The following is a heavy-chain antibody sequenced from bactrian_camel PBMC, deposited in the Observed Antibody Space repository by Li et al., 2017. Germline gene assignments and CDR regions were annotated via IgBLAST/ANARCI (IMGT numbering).Heavy chain of an antibody. Sequence: QLVESGGGLVQPGGSLRLSCAASGFTFNNGYMSWVRQAPGKGLEWVSSIYFDGSKTYYVDSVKGRFTISRDNAKNTVYLQMNSLKSEDTALYYCATEGPHSYDGGYYYGFFRYWGQGTQVTVS. CDR3: ATEGPHSYDGGYYYGFFRY. CDR2: IYFDGSKT. CDR1: GFTFNNGY. D-gene: IGHD2*01. J-gene: IGHJ6*01. V-gene: IGHV3-2*01.